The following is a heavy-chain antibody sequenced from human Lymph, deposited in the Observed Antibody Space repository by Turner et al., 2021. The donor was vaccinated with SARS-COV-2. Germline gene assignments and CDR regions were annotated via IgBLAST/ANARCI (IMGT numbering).Heavy chain of an antibody. D-gene: IGHD1-26*01. CDR2: MNPNSGNT. CDR1: GYTFTSYD. CDR3: ARGRYSGGGMDV. J-gene: IGHJ6*02. V-gene: IGHV1-8*02. Sequence: QVQLVQSGAEVKKPGASVKVSSKAPGYTFTSYDTNWVRQATGQGLEWMGWMNPNSGNTGYAQKFQGRVTMTRNTTISTAYMELSSLRSEDTAVYYCARGRYSGGGMDVWGQGTTVTVSS.